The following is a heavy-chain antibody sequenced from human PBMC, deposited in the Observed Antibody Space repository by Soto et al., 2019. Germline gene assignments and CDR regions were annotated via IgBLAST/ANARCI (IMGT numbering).Heavy chain of an antibody. CDR1: GGSISSYY. J-gene: IGHJ6*02. CDR3: ARCVFWSGYYAPFSVGYYGMDV. Sequence: SETLSLTCTVSGGSISSYYWSWIRQPPGKGLEWIGYIYYSGSTNYTPSLKSRVTISVDTSKNQFSLKLSSVTAADTAVYYCARCVFWSGYYAPFSVGYYGMDVWGQGTTVTVSS. D-gene: IGHD3-3*01. V-gene: IGHV4-59*01. CDR2: IYYSGST.